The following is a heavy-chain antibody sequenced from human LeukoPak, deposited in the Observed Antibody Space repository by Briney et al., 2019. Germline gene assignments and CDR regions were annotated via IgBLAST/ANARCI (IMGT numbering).Heavy chain of an antibody. J-gene: IGHJ4*02. CDR1: GGSISSSSYY. Sequence: SETLSLTCTVSGGSISSSSYYWGWIRQPPGKGLEWIGSIYYSGNTHYNPSLNSRVTISVDTSKNQFSLKLSSVTAADTALYYCAGIARSDFDCWGQGTLVTVSS. V-gene: IGHV4-39*01. D-gene: IGHD6-13*01. CDR2: IYYSGNT. CDR3: AGIARSDFDC.